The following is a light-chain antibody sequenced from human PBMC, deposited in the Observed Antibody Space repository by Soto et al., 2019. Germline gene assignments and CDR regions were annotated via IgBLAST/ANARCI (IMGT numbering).Light chain of an antibody. V-gene: IGLV2-14*01. Sequence: QSALTQPASVSGSPGQSITISCTGTSSDVGAYNYVSWYQHHPDKAPKLMIYEVSNRPSGLSNRFSGSKSGNTASLTISGLQAEDEADYYCTSYTRNTSWVFGGGTKLTVL. J-gene: IGLJ3*02. CDR3: TSYTRNTSWV. CDR2: EVS. CDR1: SSDVGAYNY.